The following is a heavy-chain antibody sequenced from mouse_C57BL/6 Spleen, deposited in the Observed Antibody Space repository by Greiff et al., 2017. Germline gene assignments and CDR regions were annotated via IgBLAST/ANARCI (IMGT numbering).Heavy chain of an antibody. Sequence: VKVVESGAELVKPGASVKLSCKASGYTFTEYTIHWVKQRSGQGLEWIGWFYPGSGSIKYNETFKDKATLTADKSSSTVYMELSRLTSEDSAVYFCARHETGMAYDYFDDWGQGTTLTVSS. D-gene: IGHD2-10*02. CDR1: GYTFTEYT. V-gene: IGHV1-62-2*01. CDR2: FYPGSGSI. J-gene: IGHJ2*01. CDR3: ARHETGMAYDYFDD.